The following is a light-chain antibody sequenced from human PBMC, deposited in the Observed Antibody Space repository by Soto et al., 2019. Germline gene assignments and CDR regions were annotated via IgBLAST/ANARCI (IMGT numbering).Light chain of an antibody. V-gene: IGKV1-27*01. CDR2: GAS. CDR3: QKYNSAPNT. J-gene: IGKJ2*01. CDR1: QDISNH. Sequence: DIQMTQYPSSLSASVGDRVTITCRTSQDISNHLAWYQQKPGKVPKLLIYGASKLQTGVHSRFSGSGSGTLFTLTISSLQPEDVATYYCQKYNSAPNTFGQGTRLEIK.